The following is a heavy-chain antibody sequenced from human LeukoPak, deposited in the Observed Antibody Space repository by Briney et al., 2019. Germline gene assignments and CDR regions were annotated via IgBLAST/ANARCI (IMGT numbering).Heavy chain of an antibody. CDR3: ARGLLYYYGSGSRNIWFDP. D-gene: IGHD3-10*01. CDR2: INHSGST. V-gene: IGHV4-34*01. J-gene: IGHJ5*02. CDR1: GGSISSYY. Sequence: PSETLSLTCTVSGGSISSYYWSWIRQPPGKGLEWIGEINHSGSTNYNPSLKSRVTISVDTSKNQFSLKLSSVTAADTAVYYCARGLLYYYGSGSRNIWFDPWGQGTLVTVSS.